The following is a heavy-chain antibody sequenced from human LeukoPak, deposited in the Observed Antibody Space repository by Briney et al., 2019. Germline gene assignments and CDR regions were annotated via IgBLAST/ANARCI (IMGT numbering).Heavy chain of an antibody. V-gene: IGHV1-2*02. D-gene: IGHD5-18*01. CDR2: INPNSGGT. J-gene: IGHJ4*02. Sequence: ASVKVSCKASGYTFTSYGISWVRQAPGQGLEWMGWINPNSGGTNYAQKFQGRVTMTRDTSISTAYMELRSLRSDDTAVYYCARDRRGYSYAYYFDYWGQGTLVTVSS. CDR3: ARDRRGYSYAYYFDY. CDR1: GYTFTSYG.